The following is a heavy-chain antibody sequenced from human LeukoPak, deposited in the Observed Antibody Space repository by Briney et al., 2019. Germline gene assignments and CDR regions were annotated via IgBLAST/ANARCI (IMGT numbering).Heavy chain of an antibody. J-gene: IGHJ4*02. CDR3: AREVIAAAGFDY. CDR1: GYTFTSYY. CDR2: INPNSGGT. D-gene: IGHD6-13*01. V-gene: IGHV1-2*02. Sequence: ASVKVSCKASGYTFTSYYMHWVRQAPGQGLEWMGWINPNSGGTNYAQKFQGRVTMTRDTSISTAYMELSRLRSDDTAVYYCAREVIAAAGFDYWGQGTLVTVSS.